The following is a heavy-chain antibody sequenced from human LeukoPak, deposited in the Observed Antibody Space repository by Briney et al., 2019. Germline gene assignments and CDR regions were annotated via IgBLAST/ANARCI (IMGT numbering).Heavy chain of an antibody. V-gene: IGHV3-11*06. J-gene: IGHJ4*02. CDR3: ARAVTRVDY. CDR1: GFTFSDYY. Sequence: GGSLRLSCAASGFTFSDYYMSWIRQAPGKGLEWVSYISSTSSLTNYADSVKGRFTISRDNAKNSLYLQMDSLRAEDTAIYYCARAVTRVDYWGQGTLVTVSS. D-gene: IGHD4-17*01. CDR2: ISSTSSLT.